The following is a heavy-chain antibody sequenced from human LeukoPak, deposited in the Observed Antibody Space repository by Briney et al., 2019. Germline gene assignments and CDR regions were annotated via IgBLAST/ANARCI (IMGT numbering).Heavy chain of an antibody. V-gene: IGHV3-30*18. J-gene: IGHJ4*02. CDR1: GFTFSSYG. CDR2: ISYDGSNK. CDR3: AEEGYYGSGSFPDY. Sequence: GGSLRLSCAASGFTFSSYGMHWVRQAPGKGLEWVAVISYDGSNKYYTDSVNGRFTISRDNSKNALFLQMNSLRAEDTAVYYCAEEGYYGSGSFPDYWGQGTLVTVSS. D-gene: IGHD3-10*01.